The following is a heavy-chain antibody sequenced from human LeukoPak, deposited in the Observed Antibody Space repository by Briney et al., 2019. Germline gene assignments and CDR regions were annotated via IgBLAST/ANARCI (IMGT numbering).Heavy chain of an antibody. J-gene: IGHJ3*02. CDR1: GGSISSSNW. CDR2: IYHSGST. CDR3: ARVNQRGLNAFDI. Sequence: PSETLSLTCAVSGGSISSSNWWSWVRQPPGKGLEWIGEIYHSGSTNYNPSLKSRVTISVDTSKNQFSLKLSSVTAADTAVYYCARVNQRGLNAFDIWGQGTTVTVSS. D-gene: IGHD1-14*01. V-gene: IGHV4-4*02.